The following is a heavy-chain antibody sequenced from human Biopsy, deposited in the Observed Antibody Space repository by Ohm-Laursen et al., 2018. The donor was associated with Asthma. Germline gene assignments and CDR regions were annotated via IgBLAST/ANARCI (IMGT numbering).Heavy chain of an antibody. V-gene: IGHV3-7*05. CDR2: IKEDGSEK. Sequence: SLRLSCAASGFTFSTSWMTWVRQAPGKGLEWVANIKEDGSEKNYVDSVKGRFTISRDNGKNSLYLQMNSLRAEDTAVYYCAKGLSAWRGGLDVWGQGTTVTVSS. J-gene: IGHJ6*02. D-gene: IGHD2/OR15-2a*01. CDR1: GFTFSTSW. CDR3: AKGLSAWRGGLDV.